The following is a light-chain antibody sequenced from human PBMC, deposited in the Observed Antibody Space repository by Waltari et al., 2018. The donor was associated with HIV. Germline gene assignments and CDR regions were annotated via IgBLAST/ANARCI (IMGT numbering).Light chain of an antibody. CDR1: SSDVGSYNR. CDR2: GVS. V-gene: IGLV2-18*01. Sequence: QSALTQPPSVSGSPGQSVTISCTGTSSDVGSYNRVSWYQQPPGTAPKLMIYGVSNRPSGVPDRFSGSKSGNTASLTISGLRAEDEADYYCSLYTSSSVVFGGGTKLTVL. J-gene: IGLJ2*01. CDR3: SLYTSSSVV.